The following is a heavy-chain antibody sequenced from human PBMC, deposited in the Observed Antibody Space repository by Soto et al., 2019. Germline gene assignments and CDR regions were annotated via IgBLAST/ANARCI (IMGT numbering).Heavy chain of an antibody. CDR3: TVTEVVAGTSPLFDP. J-gene: IGHJ5*02. V-gene: IGHV3-15*01. CDR1: GFTFSNAW. CDR2: IKSKTDGGTT. D-gene: IGHD2-15*01. Sequence: GGSLRLSCAASGFTFSNAWMSWVRQAPGKGLEWVGRIKSKTDGGTTDYAAPVKGRFTISRDDSKNTLYLQMSSLKTEDTAVYYCTVTEVVAGTSPLFDPWGQGTLVTVTS.